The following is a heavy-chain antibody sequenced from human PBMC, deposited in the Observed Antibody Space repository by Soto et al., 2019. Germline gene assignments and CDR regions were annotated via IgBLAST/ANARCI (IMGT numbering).Heavy chain of an antibody. J-gene: IGHJ4*02. Sequence: RASLILSCTASGCPFIDAGICWVRQAPGKGLQWMGRSRSNADGGTADLAAPVRGRISISRDDSTNTLYLQLNSLQLDDTAVYFCCTSIRRDSALGDYWGQGTLVTVSS. CDR1: GCPFIDAG. D-gene: IGHD3-3*02. CDR2: SRSNADGGTA. V-gene: IGHV3-15*01. CDR3: CTSIRRDSALGDY.